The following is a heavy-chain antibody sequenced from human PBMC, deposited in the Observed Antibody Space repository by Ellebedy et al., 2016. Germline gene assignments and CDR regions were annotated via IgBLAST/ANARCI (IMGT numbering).Heavy chain of an antibody. CDR1: GFTFRTYW. Sequence: GGSLRLXCAPSGFTFRTYWMHWVRQAPGKGLVWVSGISGDGSSITDADSEKGRFTISRDNAMNTLFLQMNSLRGEDTAVYYCARSLYSSGWYFDLWGQGTMVTVSS. V-gene: IGHV3-74*01. CDR3: ARSLYSSGWYFDL. J-gene: IGHJ3*01. CDR2: ISGDGSSI. D-gene: IGHD6-19*01.